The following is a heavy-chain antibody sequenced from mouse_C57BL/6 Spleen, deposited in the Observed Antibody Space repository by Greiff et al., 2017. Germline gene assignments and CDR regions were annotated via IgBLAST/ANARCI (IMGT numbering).Heavy chain of an antibody. V-gene: IGHV1-82*01. CDR2: IYPGDGDT. D-gene: IGHD1-1*01. CDR1: GYAFSSSW. CDR3: ARSGTVVGVVDY. J-gene: IGHJ2*01. Sequence: QVQLQQSGPELVKPGASVKISCKASGYAFSSSWMNWVKQRPGKGLEWIGRIYPGDGDTNYNGKFKGKATLTADKSSSTAYMQLSSLTSEDSVVYFCARSGTVVGVVDYWGQGTTLTVSS.